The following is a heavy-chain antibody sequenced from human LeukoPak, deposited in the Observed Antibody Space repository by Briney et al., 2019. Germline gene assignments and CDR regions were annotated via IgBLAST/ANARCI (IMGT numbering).Heavy chain of an antibody. CDR2: ISGSGGST. CDR3: AKEDRRYSSSSRGDTYYFDY. D-gene: IGHD6-6*01. Sequence: GGSLRLSCAASGFTFSSYAMSWVRQAPGKGLEWVSAISGSGGSTYYADSVKGRFTISRDNSKNTLYLQMNSLRAEDTAVYYCAKEDRRYSSSSRGDTYYFDYWGQGTLVTVSS. V-gene: IGHV3-23*01. CDR1: GFTFSSYA. J-gene: IGHJ4*02.